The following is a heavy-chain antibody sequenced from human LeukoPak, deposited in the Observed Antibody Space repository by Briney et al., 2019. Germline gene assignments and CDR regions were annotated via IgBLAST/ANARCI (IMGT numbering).Heavy chain of an antibody. CDR2: INHSENT. V-gene: IGHV4-38-2*01. CDR3: ARIRAGAITNAFEI. Sequence: KPSETLSLTCVVSGLSISSGFYWGWIRPPPGKGLEWIVIINHSENTYYNPSLKSRVTVSADTSKNHFSLRLSSVAAADTTVHYCARIRAGAITNAFEIWGQGTVVTVSS. D-gene: IGHD1-26*01. J-gene: IGHJ3*02. CDR1: GLSISSGFY.